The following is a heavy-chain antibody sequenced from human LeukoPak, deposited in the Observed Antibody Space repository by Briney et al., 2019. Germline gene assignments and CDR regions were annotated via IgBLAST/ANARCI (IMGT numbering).Heavy chain of an antibody. CDR2: MYYSGTT. V-gene: IGHV4-39*01. Sequence: PSETLSLTCTVSGGSISSSSYYWGWIRRPPGKGLEWIGSMYYSGTTNYNPSLKSRVTISVDTSKNQFSLKLSSVTAADTAVYYCARHNLGNSGSYLWGQGTLVTVSS. J-gene: IGHJ4*02. CDR3: ARHNLGNSGSYL. D-gene: IGHD1-26*01. CDR1: GGSISSSSYY.